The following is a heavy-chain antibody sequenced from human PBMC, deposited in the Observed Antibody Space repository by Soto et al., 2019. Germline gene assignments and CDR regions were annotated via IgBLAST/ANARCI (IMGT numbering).Heavy chain of an antibody. J-gene: IGHJ6*03. CDR2: ISGSGGST. CDR3: AKGGYDSYYYYYMDV. D-gene: IGHD5-12*01. V-gene: IGHV3-23*01. Sequence: GGSLSLSCAASGFTFSSYAMSWVRQAPGKGLEWVSAISGSGGSTYYADSVKGRFTISRDNSKNTLYLQMNSLRAEDTAVYYCAKGGYDSYYYYYMDVWGKGTTVTVS. CDR1: GFTFSSYA.